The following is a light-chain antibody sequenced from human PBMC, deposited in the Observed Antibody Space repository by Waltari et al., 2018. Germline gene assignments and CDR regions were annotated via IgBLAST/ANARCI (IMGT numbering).Light chain of an antibody. CDR3: QQYYSYPPT. Sequence: AIRMTQSPSSFSASTGDRVTITCRASQGISSYLAWYQQKPGKAPKLLIYAASTVQSGVPSSFSGSGSGTDFTLTISCLQSEDFATYYCQQYYSYPPTFGQGTKLEIK. J-gene: IGKJ2*01. CDR2: AAS. V-gene: IGKV1-8*01. CDR1: QGISSY.